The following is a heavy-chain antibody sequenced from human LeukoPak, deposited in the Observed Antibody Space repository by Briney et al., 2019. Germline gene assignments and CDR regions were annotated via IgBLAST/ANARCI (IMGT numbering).Heavy chain of an antibody. V-gene: IGHV1-18*01. Sequence: ASVKVSCKASGYTFTSSGISWVRQAPGQGLEWMGWISTYNGNTNFDQKLQGRVTMTTDTSTSTAYMELRSLRSEDTAVYYCAKDGATWRDPGAYWGQGTLVTVSS. J-gene: IGHJ4*02. CDR2: ISTYNGNT. CDR1: GYTFTSSG. CDR3: AKDGATWRDPGAY. D-gene: IGHD7-27*01.